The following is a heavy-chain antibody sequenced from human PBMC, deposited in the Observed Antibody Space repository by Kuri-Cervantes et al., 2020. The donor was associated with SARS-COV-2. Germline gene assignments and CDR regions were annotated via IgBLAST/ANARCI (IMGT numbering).Heavy chain of an antibody. D-gene: IGHD4-17*01. Sequence: GGSLRLSCTGSGYSFTSYWIGWVRQMPGKGLEWMGIIYPGHSDTRYSHSSQVQVTISADKSISTTYLQWSSLKASDTAMYYCARLPDYGDYWFDPWGQGTLVTVSS. J-gene: IGHJ5*02. V-gene: IGHV5-51*01. CDR1: GYSFTSYW. CDR2: IYPGHSDT. CDR3: ARLPDYGDYWFDP.